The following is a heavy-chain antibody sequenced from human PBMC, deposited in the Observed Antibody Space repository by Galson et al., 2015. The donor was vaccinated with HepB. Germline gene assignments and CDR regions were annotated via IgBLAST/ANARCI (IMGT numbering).Heavy chain of an antibody. V-gene: IGHV5-10-1*01. CDR3: ARHRGIGELVWEH. D-gene: IGHD3-10*01. CDR2: IDPSDSYT. Sequence: QSGAEVKKPGESLKISCKGSGYSFTTYWISWERQMPGKGLEWMGRIDPSDSYTYYRPSFQGHVSISVDKAITTVYLQWSSLKASDTAMYYCARHRGIGELVWEHWGQGTLVTVSS. J-gene: IGHJ1*01. CDR1: GYSFTTYW.